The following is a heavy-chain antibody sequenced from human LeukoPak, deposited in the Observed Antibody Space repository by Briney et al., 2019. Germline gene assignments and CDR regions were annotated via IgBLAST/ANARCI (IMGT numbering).Heavy chain of an antibody. CDR3: ARDLSTMVRGSTYYFDY. CDR1: GYTFTSYG. V-gene: IGHV1-18*01. J-gene: IGHJ4*02. CDR2: ISAYNGNT. D-gene: IGHD3-10*01. Sequence: ASVKVSCKASGYTFTSYGISWVRQAPGQGLEWMGWISAYNGNTNYAQKLQGRVTMTTDTSTSTAYMELRSLRSDDTAVYYCARDLSTMVRGSTYYFDYWGQGTQVTVSS.